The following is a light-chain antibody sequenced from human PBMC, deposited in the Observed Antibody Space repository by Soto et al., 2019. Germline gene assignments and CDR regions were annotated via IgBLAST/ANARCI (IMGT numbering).Light chain of an antibody. V-gene: IGKV1-39*01. CDR3: QQSSSIPWT. CDR1: QSISGY. CDR2: AAS. J-gene: IGKJ1*01. Sequence: DIQMTQSPFSLSASVGDRVTIACRASQSISGYLNWYQQKPGKAPKLLIYAASGLQGGVPSRFSGSGSETDFSLTISSLQPEDFATYYCQQSSSIPWTFGQGTKVEIK.